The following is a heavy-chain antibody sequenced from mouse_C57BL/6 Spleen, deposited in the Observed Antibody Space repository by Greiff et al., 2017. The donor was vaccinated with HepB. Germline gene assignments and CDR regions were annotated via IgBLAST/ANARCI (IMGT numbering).Heavy chain of an antibody. Sequence: EVQLQQSGPELVKPGASVKIPCKASGYTFTDYNMDWVKQSHGKSLEWIGDINPNNGGTIYNQKFKGKATLTVDKSSSTAYMELRSLTSEDTAVYYCARGHYYYGSSYWYFDVWGTGTTVTVSS. V-gene: IGHV1-18*01. CDR1: GYTFTDYN. J-gene: IGHJ1*03. CDR3: ARGHYYYGSSYWYFDV. D-gene: IGHD1-1*01. CDR2: INPNNGGT.